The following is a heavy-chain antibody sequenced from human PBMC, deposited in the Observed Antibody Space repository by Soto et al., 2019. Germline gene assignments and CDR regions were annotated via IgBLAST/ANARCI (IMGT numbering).Heavy chain of an antibody. V-gene: IGHV3-30-3*01. CDR1: GFTFSGYA. J-gene: IGHJ6*02. CDR2: ISYDGNNK. D-gene: IGHD2-2*01. Sequence: GGSLRLSCAASGFTFSGYAIHWVRQAPDKGLEWLTLISYDGNNKYYADSVKGRFTVSRDNSRNTLYLQMHSLGDEDTAVYYCPRAMSTSSYYYYYGMDVWGQGTTVTVSS. CDR3: PRAMSTSSYYYYYGMDV.